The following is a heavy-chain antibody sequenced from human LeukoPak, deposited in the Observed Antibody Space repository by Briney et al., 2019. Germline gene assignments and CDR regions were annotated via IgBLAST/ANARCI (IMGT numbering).Heavy chain of an antibody. J-gene: IGHJ4*02. CDR1: GYTFTSYN. V-gene: IGHV1-8*01. CDR3: ARVSWWRASTGLDLGY. CDR2: MNPHSDNT. Sequence: VASVNVSCTASGYTFTSYNIHWVRQATGQGLEWMGWMNPHSDNTGYAQQFQGRVTMTRNTSISTAYMELSSLRSEDTAVYYCARVSWWRASTGLDLGYWGQGTLVTVSS. D-gene: IGHD6-25*01.